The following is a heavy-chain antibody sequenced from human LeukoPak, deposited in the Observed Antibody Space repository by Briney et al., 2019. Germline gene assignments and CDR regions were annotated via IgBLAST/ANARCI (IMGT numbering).Heavy chain of an antibody. J-gene: IGHJ4*02. V-gene: IGHV4-34*01. D-gene: IGHD2-2*02. CDR3: ARGYCSSTSCSTIYFDY. CDR1: GGSFSGYY. Sequence: SETLSLTCAVYGGSFSGYYWSWIRQPPGKGLEWIGEINHSGSTNYNPSLKSRVTISVDTSKNQFSLKLSSVTAADTAVYYSARGYCSSTSCSTIYFDYWGQGTLVTVSS. CDR2: INHSGST.